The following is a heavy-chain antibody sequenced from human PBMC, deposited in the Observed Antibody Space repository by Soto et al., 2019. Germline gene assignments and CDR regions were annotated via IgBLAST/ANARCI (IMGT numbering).Heavy chain of an antibody. J-gene: IGHJ4*02. V-gene: IGHV1-46*01. D-gene: IGHD3-22*01. CDR1: GYTFTSYY. Sequence: QVQLVQSGAEVKKPGASVKVSCKASGYTFTSYYMHWVRQAPGQGLEWMGIINPSGGSTSYAQKFQGRITITRDTSTSTVYMELSSLRSEDTAVYYCAGTHQWGSSGSSFDYWGQGTLVTVSS. CDR3: AGTHQWGSSGSSFDY. CDR2: INPSGGST.